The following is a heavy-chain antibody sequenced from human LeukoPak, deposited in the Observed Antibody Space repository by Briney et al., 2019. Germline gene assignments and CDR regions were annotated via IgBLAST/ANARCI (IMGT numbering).Heavy chain of an antibody. D-gene: IGHD3-9*01. CDR2: MNPNSGNT. Sequence: GASVTVSCKASGYTFTSYDINWVRQATGQGLEWMGWMNPNSGNTGYAQKFQGRVTMTRNTSISTAYMELSSLRSEDTAVYYCARGRDRRYFDWLLLDDYWGQGTLVTVSS. CDR3: ARGRDRRYFDWLLLDDY. J-gene: IGHJ4*02. CDR1: GYTFTSYD. V-gene: IGHV1-8*01.